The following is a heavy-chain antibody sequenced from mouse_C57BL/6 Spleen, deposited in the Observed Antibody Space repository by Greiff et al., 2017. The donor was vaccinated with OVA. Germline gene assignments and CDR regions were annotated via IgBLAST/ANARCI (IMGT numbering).Heavy chain of an antibody. J-gene: IGHJ2*01. V-gene: IGHV5-17*01. D-gene: IGHD1-1*01. CDR1: GFTFSDYG. CDR3: AREGYYGSSFLFDY. CDR2: ISSGSSTI. Sequence: EVQLVESGGGLVKPGGSLKLSCAASGFTFSDYGMHWVRQAPEKGLEWVAYISSGSSTIYYADTVKGRFTISRDNAKNTLFLQMTSLRSEDTAMYYCAREGYYGSSFLFDYWGQGTTLTVSS.